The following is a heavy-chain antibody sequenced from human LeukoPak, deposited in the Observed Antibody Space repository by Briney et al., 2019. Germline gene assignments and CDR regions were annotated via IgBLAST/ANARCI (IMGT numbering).Heavy chain of an antibody. CDR3: ARDAATKNWNDGETDAFDI. CDR2: IKQDGSEK. V-gene: IGHV3-7*01. D-gene: IGHD1-1*01. J-gene: IGHJ3*02. CDR1: GFTFSSYW. Sequence: PGGSLRLSCAASGFTFSSYWMSWVRQAPGKGLEWVANIKQDGSEKYYVDSVKGRFTISRDNAKNSLYLQMNSLRAEDTAVYYCARDAATKNWNDGETDAFDIWGQGTMVTVSS.